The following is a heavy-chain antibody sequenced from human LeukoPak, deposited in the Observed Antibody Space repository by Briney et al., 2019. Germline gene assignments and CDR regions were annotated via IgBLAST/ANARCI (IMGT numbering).Heavy chain of an antibody. CDR2: INPNSGGT. CDR3: ARMVGTTSY. Sequence: ASVKVSCKASGYTFTDYYMHWVRQAPGQGLEWMGWINPNSGGTNYARKFQGRVTMTRDTFISTAYMGLSRLRSDDTAVYYCARMVGTTSYWGQGTLVTVSS. V-gene: IGHV1-2*02. D-gene: IGHD4/OR15-4a*01. J-gene: IGHJ4*02. CDR1: GYTFTDYY.